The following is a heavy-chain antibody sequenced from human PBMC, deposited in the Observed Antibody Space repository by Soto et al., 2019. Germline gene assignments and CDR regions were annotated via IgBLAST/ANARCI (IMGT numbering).Heavy chain of an antibody. D-gene: IGHD2-21*02. Sequence: GGSLRLSCVASGFTFSNYWMTWLRQAPGKGLEWVAHINGDGSQISYVDSVKGRFTISRDNAESSLYLQMNSLRVEDTAVYYCARHGDYCFDYWGQGILVTVSS. CDR3: ARHGDYCFDY. CDR1: GFTFSNYW. CDR2: INGDGSQI. J-gene: IGHJ4*02. V-gene: IGHV3-7*03.